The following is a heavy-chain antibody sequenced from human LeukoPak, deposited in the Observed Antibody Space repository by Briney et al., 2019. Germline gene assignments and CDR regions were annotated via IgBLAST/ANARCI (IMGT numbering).Heavy chain of an antibody. J-gene: IGHJ6*03. D-gene: IGHD3-10*01. CDR3: ARRGYYGSGSYYNSYYYYYYMDV. V-gene: IGHV4-59*01. Sequence: SETLSLTCTVSGGSISSYYWSWIRQPPGKGLEWIGYIYYSGSTNYNPSLKSRVTISVDTSKNQFSLKMRSVTAADTAVYYCARRGYYGSGSYYNSYYYYYYMDVWGKGTTVTVSS. CDR2: IYYSGST. CDR1: GGSISSYY.